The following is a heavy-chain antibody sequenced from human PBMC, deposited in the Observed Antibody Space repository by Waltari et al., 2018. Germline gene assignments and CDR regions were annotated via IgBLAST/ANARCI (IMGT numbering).Heavy chain of an antibody. V-gene: IGHV3-30-3*01. J-gene: IGHJ3*02. CDR2: ISYDGSNK. CDR3: ARASWGEYAFDI. D-gene: IGHD3-16*01. Sequence: QVQLVESGGGVVQPGRSLRLSCAASGFTFSSYAMHWVRQAPGKGRGGVSVISYDGSNKYYADSVKGRFTISRDNSKNTLYLQMNSLRAEDTAVYYCARASWGEYAFDIWGQGTMVTVSS. CDR1: GFTFSSYA.